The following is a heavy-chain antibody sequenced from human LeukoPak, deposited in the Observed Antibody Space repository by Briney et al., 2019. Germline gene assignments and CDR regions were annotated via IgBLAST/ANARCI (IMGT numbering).Heavy chain of an antibody. V-gene: IGHV1-46*01. J-gene: IGHJ4*02. D-gene: IGHD1-26*01. CDR2: INPSGGST. CDR1: GYTFTSYY. CDR3: ARDRGSYYGEDY. Sequence: ASVKVSCKASGYTFTSYYMHWVRQAPGQGLEWMGIINPSGGSTSYAQKFQGRVTMTRDTSTSTVYMELSSLGSEDTAVYYCARDRGSYYGEDYWGQGTLVTVSS.